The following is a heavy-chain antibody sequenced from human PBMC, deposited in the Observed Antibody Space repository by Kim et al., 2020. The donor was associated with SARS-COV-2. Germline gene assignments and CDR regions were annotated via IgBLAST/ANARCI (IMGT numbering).Heavy chain of an antibody. CDR2: INHGGST. V-gene: IGHV4-34*01. CDR3: ARARSGSYYRGGDAFDV. Sequence: SETLSLTCAVYGGSFSGYYWTWIRQTPGKGLQWIGEINHGGSTNYIPSLKSRVTISIDTSKTQFSLKLRSVTAADTAVYYCARARSGSYYRGGDAFDVWGQGTMVTVSS. CDR1: GGSFSGYY. J-gene: IGHJ3*01. D-gene: IGHD1-26*01.